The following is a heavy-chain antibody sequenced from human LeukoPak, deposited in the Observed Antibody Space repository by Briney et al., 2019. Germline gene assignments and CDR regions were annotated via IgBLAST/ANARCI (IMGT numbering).Heavy chain of an antibody. J-gene: IGHJ6*03. CDR3: ARAGPTFIPYYYYYYMDV. Sequence: PGGSLRLSCAASGFTFSSYSMNWVRQAPGKGLEWVSYISSSSSTIYYADSVKGRFTTSRDNAKNSLYLQMNSLRAEDTAVYYCARAGPTFIPYYYYYYMDVWGKGTTVTVSS. CDR2: ISSSSSTI. CDR1: GFTFSSYS. V-gene: IGHV3-48*01. D-gene: IGHD3-16*01.